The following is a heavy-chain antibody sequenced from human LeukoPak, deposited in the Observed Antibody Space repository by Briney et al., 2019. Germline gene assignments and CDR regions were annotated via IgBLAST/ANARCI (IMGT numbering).Heavy chain of an antibody. J-gene: IGHJ6*03. D-gene: IGHD5-12*01. CDR2: INSDGSST. V-gene: IGHV3-74*01. CDR1: GFTINSYW. CDR3: ARGVDSGYPYYYYYYMDV. Sequence: GGSLRLSCEASGFTINSYWMHWVRQAPGKGLVWVSRINSDGSSTGYADSVKGRFTISRDNAKNTLYLQMNSLRAEDTAVYYCARGVDSGYPYYYYYYMDVWGKGTTVTISS.